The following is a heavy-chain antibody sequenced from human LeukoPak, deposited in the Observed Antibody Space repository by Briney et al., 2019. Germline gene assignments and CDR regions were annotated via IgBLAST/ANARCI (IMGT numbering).Heavy chain of an antibody. Sequence: SETLSLTCTVSGDSISSYNWSWIRQPPGKGLEWIGYIYYSGSTTYNPSLKSRVPISVDTSKNQFSLDLSSVTAADTAVYYCARVYYDFWSGSYYYYMDVWGKGTTVTVSS. D-gene: IGHD3-3*01. CDR1: GDSISSYN. CDR2: IYYSGST. V-gene: IGHV4-59*01. CDR3: ARVYYDFWSGSYYYYMDV. J-gene: IGHJ6*03.